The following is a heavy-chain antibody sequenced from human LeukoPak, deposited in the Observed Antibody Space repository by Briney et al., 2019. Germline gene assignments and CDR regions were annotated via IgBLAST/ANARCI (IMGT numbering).Heavy chain of an antibody. CDR3: ARAPGYCSGGSCFDY. J-gene: IGHJ4*02. V-gene: IGHV4-61*01. CDR2: LSYSGST. CDR1: GGSVSSSSYY. Sequence: SETLSLTCTVSGGSVSSSSYYWSWIRQPPGKGLEWIGYLSYSGSTNYNPSLKSRVSISVDTSKNQFSLKLSSVTAADTAVYYCARAPGYCSGGSCFDYWGQGTLVTVSS. D-gene: IGHD2-15*01.